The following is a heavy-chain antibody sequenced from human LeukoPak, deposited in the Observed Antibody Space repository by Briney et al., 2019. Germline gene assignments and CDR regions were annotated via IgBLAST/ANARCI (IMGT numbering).Heavy chain of an antibody. Sequence: PGGSLRLSCAASGFTFSSYWMHWVRQAPGKGLVWVSRTNSDGGSTSYADSVKGRFTISRDNAKNTLYLQLNSLRAEDTAVYYCARGAGGYSYGWGQGTLVTVSS. V-gene: IGHV3-74*01. CDR3: ARGAGGYSYG. CDR1: GFTFSSYW. J-gene: IGHJ4*02. D-gene: IGHD5-18*01. CDR2: TNSDGGST.